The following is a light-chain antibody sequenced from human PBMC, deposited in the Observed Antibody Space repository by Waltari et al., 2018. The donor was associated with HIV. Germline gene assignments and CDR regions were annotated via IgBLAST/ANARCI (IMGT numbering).Light chain of an antibody. CDR3: QSYDSSLFWV. V-gene: IGLV1-40*01. CDR1: SSNIGPDYD. CDR2: RTG. Sequence: QSVLTQPPSLSAAPGQRVTISCLGTSSNIGPDYDAHWSRQVSGAAPKLLIYRTGARPSGVPDRLVGTSSGASASLVINGLQTDDEADYYCQSYDSSLFWVFGGGTKLTVL. J-gene: IGLJ2*01.